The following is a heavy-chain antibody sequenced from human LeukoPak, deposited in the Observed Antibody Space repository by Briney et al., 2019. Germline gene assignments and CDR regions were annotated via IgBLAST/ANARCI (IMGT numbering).Heavy chain of an antibody. CDR2: INPNSGGT. CDR1: GYTFTGYY. Sequence: ASVKVSCKASGYTFTGYYMHWVRQAPGQGLEWMGWINPNSGGTNYAQKFQGRVTMTRDTSISTAYMELSRLRSDDTAVYYCARVPGLYYYYGMDVWGQGTTVTASS. D-gene: IGHD3-10*01. V-gene: IGHV1-2*02. J-gene: IGHJ6*02. CDR3: ARVPGLYYYYGMDV.